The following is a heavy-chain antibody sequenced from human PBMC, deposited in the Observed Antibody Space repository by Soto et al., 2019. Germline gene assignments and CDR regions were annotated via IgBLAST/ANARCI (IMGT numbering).Heavy chain of an antibody. J-gene: IGHJ4*02. D-gene: IGHD6-6*01. CDR1: GGSISSSSYY. CDR2: VNHSGST. V-gene: IGHV4-39*07. Sequence: SETLSLTCTVSGGSISSSSYYWGWIRQPPGKGLEWIGEVNHSGSTNYNPSLKSRVTISLDTSNNQISLNLSSVTAADTAVYYCASRLQLFPPSFDYWGQGTQVTVSS. CDR3: ASRLQLFPPSFDY.